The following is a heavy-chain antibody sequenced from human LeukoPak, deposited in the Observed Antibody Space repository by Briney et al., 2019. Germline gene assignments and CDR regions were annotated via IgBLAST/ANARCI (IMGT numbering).Heavy chain of an antibody. CDR3: ARHSLLRITMRDWFDP. J-gene: IGHJ5*02. CDR1: GDSISSTYYY. CDR2: ISYSGNT. V-gene: IGHV4-39*01. Sequence: SETLSLTCTVSGDSISSTYYYRGWIRQPPGKGLEWIGSISYSGNTYHNPSLKTRVTISVDTSKNQFSLNLTSVTAADTAVYYCARHSLLRITMRDWFDPWGQGTLVTVSS. D-gene: IGHD3-22*01.